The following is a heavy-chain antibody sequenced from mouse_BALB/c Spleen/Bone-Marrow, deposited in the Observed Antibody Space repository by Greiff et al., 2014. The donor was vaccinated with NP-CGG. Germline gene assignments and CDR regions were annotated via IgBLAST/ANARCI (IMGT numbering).Heavy chain of an antibody. CDR2: IHYSGNT. J-gene: IGHJ3*01. CDR1: GYSITSGYS. CDR3: ARREGNHAAWFAY. Sequence: VQLVESGPDLVKPSQSLSLTCTVTGYSITSGYSWHWIRQFPGNKLEWMGYIHYSGNTXXXXXLXSRISIXRDTSKNQFFLQLNSVTTEDTATYYCARREGNHAAWFAYWGQGTLVIVSA. D-gene: IGHD2-1*01. V-gene: IGHV3-1*02.